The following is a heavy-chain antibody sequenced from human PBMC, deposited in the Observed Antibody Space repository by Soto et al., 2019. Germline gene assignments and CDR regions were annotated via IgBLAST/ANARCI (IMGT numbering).Heavy chain of an antibody. J-gene: IGHJ6*02. CDR1: GASISSSNYY. V-gene: IGHV4-39*01. CDR2: MYYSGRT. D-gene: IGHD4-17*01. CDR3: ARHGNTVSTGYYYGMDV. Sequence: SETLSLTCTVSGASISSSNYYWGWIRQPPGRGLEWIGTMYYSGRTYYNPSLKSRVTTSVDTSKNKVSLKLSAVTATDTAVYYCARHGNTVSTGYYYGMDVWGQGTTVTVYS.